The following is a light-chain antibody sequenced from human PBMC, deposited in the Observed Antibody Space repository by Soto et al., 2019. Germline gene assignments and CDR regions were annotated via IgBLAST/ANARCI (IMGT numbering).Light chain of an antibody. J-gene: IGLJ2*01. Sequence: QSALTQPASVSGSPGQSITISCTGTSSDIGAYNFVSWYQQHPGKAPKLMLYDVNIRPSGVSNRFSRSKSGNTASLTISGLQAEDEADYYCTSWTTSPTMIFGGGTKVTVL. CDR3: TSWTTSPTMI. CDR1: SSDIGAYNF. V-gene: IGLV2-14*03. CDR2: DVN.